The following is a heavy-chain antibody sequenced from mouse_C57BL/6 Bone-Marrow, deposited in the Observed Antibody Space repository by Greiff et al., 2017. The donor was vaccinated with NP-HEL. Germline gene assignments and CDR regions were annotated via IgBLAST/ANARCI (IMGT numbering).Heavy chain of an antibody. CDR1: GYTFTGYW. CDR3: AGLGYYSNYVWFDY. V-gene: IGHV1-9*01. D-gene: IGHD2-1*01. J-gene: IGHJ3*01. CDR2: ILPGSGST. Sequence: QVQLQQSGAELMKPGASVKLSCKASGYTFTGYWIEWVKQRPGHGLEWIGEILPGSGSTNYNEKFKGKATFTADTSSNTAYMQLSSLTSEDSAISYCAGLGYYSNYVWFDYGGQGTRVTVSA.